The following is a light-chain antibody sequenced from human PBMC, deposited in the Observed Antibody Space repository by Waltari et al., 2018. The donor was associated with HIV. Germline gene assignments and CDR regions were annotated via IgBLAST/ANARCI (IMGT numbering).Light chain of an antibody. CDR3: AAWEDSLNAWV. V-gene: IGLV1-44*01. CDR1: SSNIGSNI. CDR2: SNN. J-gene: IGLJ3*02. Sequence: QSVLTQPPSASGTPGQRVSISCSGSSSNIGSNIVNWYQQLPGTAPKLLIYSNNLRTAGVPDRFCGSQSRTSASLAISGLQSEDEADYYWAAWEDSLNAWVFGGGTKLTVL.